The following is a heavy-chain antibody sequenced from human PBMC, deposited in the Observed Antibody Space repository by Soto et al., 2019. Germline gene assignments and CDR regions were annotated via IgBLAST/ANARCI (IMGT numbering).Heavy chain of an antibody. V-gene: IGHV4-31*03. D-gene: IGHD6-13*01. J-gene: IGHJ1*01. CDR1: GGSISSGGYY. CDR2: IYYSGST. Sequence: PSETLSLTCTVSGGSISSGGYYWSWIRQHPGRGLEWIGYIYYSGSTDYSPSLKSRVTISVDTSKNQFSLKLSSVTAADTAVYYCARGPVSSSWVYFQHWGQGTLVTVSS. CDR3: ARGPVSSSWVYFQH.